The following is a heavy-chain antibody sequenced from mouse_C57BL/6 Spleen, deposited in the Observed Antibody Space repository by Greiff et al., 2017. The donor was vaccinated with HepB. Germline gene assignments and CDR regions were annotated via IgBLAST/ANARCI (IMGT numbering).Heavy chain of an antibody. D-gene: IGHD1-1*01. J-gene: IGHJ3*01. CDR1: GISITTGNNR. CDR3: ARDKDYYGSRSAWFAY. Sequence: EVQLVESGPGLVKPSQTVFLTCTVTGISITTGNNRWSWIRQFPGNKLEWIGYIYYSGTITYNPSLTSRTTITRDTPKNQFFLEMNSLTAEDTATYYCARDKDYYGSRSAWFAYWGQGTLVTVSA. V-gene: IGHV3-5*01. CDR2: IYYSGTI.